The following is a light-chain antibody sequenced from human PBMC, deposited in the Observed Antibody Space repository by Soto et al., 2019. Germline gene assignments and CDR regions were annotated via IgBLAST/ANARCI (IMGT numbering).Light chain of an antibody. J-gene: IGKJ1*01. CDR3: QHYNSYSEA. Sequence: DIQMTQSPSTLSGSVGDRVTITCRASQTISSWLAWYQQKPGKAPKLLTYKASILKSGVPSRFSGSGSGTEFTLTISSLQPDDFANYYCQHYNSYSEAFGQGTKVELK. V-gene: IGKV1-5*03. CDR1: QTISSW. CDR2: KAS.